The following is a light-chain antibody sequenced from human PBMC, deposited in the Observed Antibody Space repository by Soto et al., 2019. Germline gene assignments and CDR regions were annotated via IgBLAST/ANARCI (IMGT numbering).Light chain of an antibody. J-gene: IGKJ2*01. V-gene: IGKV3-20*01. Sequence: DIVLTQSPGTLSFSPGERATLSCRASQSISSSYLAWYQQKPGQAPRLLIYAASSRATGIPDRFSGSGSGTDFTLTISRLEPEDFAVYYWQQYGSSSYTFGQGTQLEIK. CDR1: QSISSSY. CDR2: AAS. CDR3: QQYGSSSYT.